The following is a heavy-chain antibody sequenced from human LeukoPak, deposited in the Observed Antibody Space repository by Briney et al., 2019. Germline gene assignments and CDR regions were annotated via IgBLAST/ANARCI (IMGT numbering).Heavy chain of an antibody. D-gene: IGHD3-9*01. CDR1: GFAFSTYS. CDR3: ARVGPNHDFLTGSLDY. CDR2: ISSRSTTI. J-gene: IGHJ4*02. V-gene: IGHV3-48*01. Sequence: GGSLRLSCAASGFAFSTYSMNWVRQAPGKGLQWVSYISSRSTTIQYADSVKGRFTISRDNAKNSLYLLMNSLRTEDTAVHYCARVGPNHDFLTGSLDYWGQGSLVTVSS.